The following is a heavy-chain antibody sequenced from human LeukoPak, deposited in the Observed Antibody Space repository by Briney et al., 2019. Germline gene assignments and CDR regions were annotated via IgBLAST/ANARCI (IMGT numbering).Heavy chain of an antibody. Sequence: GGSLRLSCAASGFTFSSYGMHWVRQAPGKGLEWVAVISYDGSKVFYGDFVKGRFTISRDDSKDTVYLQMNSLRVEDRAVYYCAKDDAGLPDYWGQGTLVTVSS. CDR2: ISYDGSKV. V-gene: IGHV3-30*18. CDR3: AKDDAGLPDY. CDR1: GFTFSSYG. J-gene: IGHJ4*02. D-gene: IGHD2-15*01.